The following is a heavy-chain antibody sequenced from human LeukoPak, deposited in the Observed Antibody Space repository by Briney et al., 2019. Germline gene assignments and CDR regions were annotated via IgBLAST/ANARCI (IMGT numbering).Heavy chain of an antibody. V-gene: IGHV3-21*01. D-gene: IGHD6-13*01. J-gene: IGHJ4*02. CDR1: GFTFSSYS. CDR2: ISSSSSYI. Sequence: GGSLRLSCAASGFTFSSYSMNWVRQAPGKGLEWVSSISSSSSYIYYADSVKGRFTISRDNSKNTLYLQMSSLRAEDTAVYYCVAGYSSSWSYFDYWGQGTLVTVSS. CDR3: VAGYSSSWSYFDY.